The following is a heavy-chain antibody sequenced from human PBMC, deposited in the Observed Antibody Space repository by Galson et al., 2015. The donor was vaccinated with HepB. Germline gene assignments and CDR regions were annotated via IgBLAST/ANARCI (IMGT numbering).Heavy chain of an antibody. CDR2: IRYDGSNK. CDR1: GFTFSSYG. V-gene: IGHV3-30*02. J-gene: IGHJ3*02. D-gene: IGHD2-15*01. Sequence: SLRLSCAASGFTFSSYGMHWVRQAPGKGLEWVAFIRYDGSNKYYADSVKGRFTISRDNSKNTLYLQMNSLRAEDTAVYYCAKVPDIDDAFDIWGQGTMVTVSS. CDR3: AKVPDIDDAFDI.